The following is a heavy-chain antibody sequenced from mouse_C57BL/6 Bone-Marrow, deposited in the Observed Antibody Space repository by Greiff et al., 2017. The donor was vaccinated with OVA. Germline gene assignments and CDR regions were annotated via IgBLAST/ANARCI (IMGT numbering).Heavy chain of an antibody. J-gene: IGHJ3*01. CDR1: GYTFTSYW. CDR3: ATSYSTYDTGLAY. CDR2: IYPSDSDT. Sequence: QVQLKQPGAELVRPGSSVKLSCKASGYTFTSYWMDWVKQRPGQGLEWIGNIYPSDSDTHYNQKFKDKATLTVDQSSSTAYMQLSSLTSEDSAVYYCATSYSTYDTGLAYWGQGTLVAVSA. V-gene: IGHV1-61*01. D-gene: IGHD2-5*01.